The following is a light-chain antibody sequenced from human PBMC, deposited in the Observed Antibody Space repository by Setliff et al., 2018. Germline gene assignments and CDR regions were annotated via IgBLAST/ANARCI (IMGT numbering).Light chain of an antibody. CDR2: EVS. Sequence: QSALTQPASVSGSPGQSITISCIGSSSDIGDYNYVSWYQHHPGKAPKLMIYEVSSRPSWISDRFSGSKSGNAASLTISGLQAEDEADYYCTSYTASSTSIYVFGTGTKVTVL. J-gene: IGLJ1*01. CDR1: SSDIGDYNY. CDR3: TSYTASSTSIYV. V-gene: IGLV2-14*01.